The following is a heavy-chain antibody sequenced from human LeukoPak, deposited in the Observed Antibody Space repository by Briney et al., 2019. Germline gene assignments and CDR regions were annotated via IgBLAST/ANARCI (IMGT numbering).Heavy chain of an antibody. J-gene: IGHJ4*02. CDR2: ISGSGGSI. V-gene: IGHV3-23*01. CDR3: AKVWGSYSTGYFDY. D-gene: IGHD1-26*01. Sequence: GGSLRLSCAASRFAFSSYAMNWVRQAPGKGLEWVSAISGSGGSIYYTDSVKGRFTISRDNSKNTLFLQMNSLRAEDTAVYYCAKVWGSYSTGYFDYWGQGTLVTVSS. CDR1: RFAFSSYA.